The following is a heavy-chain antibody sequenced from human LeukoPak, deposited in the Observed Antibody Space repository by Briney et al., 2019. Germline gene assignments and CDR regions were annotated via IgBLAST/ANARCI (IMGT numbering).Heavy chain of an antibody. Sequence: GGSLRLSCAASGFSFSSYGMHWVRQAPGKGLEWVAIVSNDGSTKYYADSVKGRFTISRDNSKNTLYLQMDSLRAEDSAVCYCAKDEGNTALFTHYFDYWGQGTLVTVSS. CDR3: AKDEGNTALFTHYFDY. CDR1: GFSFSSYG. V-gene: IGHV3-30*18. J-gene: IGHJ4*02. D-gene: IGHD5-18*01. CDR2: VSNDGSTK.